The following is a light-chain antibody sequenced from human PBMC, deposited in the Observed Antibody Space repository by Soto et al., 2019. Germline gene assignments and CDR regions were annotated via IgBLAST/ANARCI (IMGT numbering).Light chain of an antibody. J-gene: IGLJ3*02. V-gene: IGLV2-14*01. CDR3: SSYTSRNTWV. Sequence: QSALTQPASVSGSPGQSITISCTGTSSDVGGYNYVSWYQQHPGKAPKLMIYEVSNRPSGVSNRFSGSKSGNTASLTISGLQAEGEADYYCSSYTSRNTWVFGGGTKLPVL. CDR2: EVS. CDR1: SSDVGGYNY.